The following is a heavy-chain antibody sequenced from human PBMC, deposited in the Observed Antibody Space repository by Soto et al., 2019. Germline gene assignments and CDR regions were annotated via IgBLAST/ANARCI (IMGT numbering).Heavy chain of an antibody. V-gene: IGHV1-18*01. CDR1: GYTFTSYG. D-gene: IGHD3-22*01. J-gene: IGHJ6*01. CDR2: ISAYNGNT. CDR3: AKALGSYYYDRSRYYYYYYGMDF. Sequence: ASVKVSCKASGYTFTSYGISWVGQAAGQGLEWMGWISAYNGNTNYAQKLQGRVTMTTDTSTSTAYMELRSLRSDDTAVYYCAKALGSYYYDRSRYYYYYYGMDFLGQGTMVTVSS.